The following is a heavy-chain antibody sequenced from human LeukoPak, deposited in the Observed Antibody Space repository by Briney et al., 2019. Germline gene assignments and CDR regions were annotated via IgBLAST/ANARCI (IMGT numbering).Heavy chain of an antibody. V-gene: IGHV3-48*01. Sequence: GGSLRLSCAASGFTFSAYSMNWVRQAPGKGLEWISYIGISSGNTKYADSVKGRFTISGDKAKNSLYLQTNSLRVEDTAVYYCARDYKYAFDNWGQGTLVTVSS. CDR1: GFTFSAYS. CDR3: ARDYKYAFDN. CDR2: IGISSGNT. J-gene: IGHJ4*02. D-gene: IGHD5-24*01.